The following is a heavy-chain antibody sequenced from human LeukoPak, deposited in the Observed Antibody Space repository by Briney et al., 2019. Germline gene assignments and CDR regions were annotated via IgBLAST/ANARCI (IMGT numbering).Heavy chain of an antibody. CDR2: IGGGGPTT. V-gene: IGHV3-23*01. Sequence: GGSLRLSCAASGFTFSTYAMNWVRQAPAKGLEWVSTIGGGGPTTDYADSVKDRFTISRDNSKNTLYLQMNSLRAEDRAVYFCARGFLGGTDQYFDSWGQGTLVTVSS. J-gene: IGHJ4*02. CDR1: GFTFSTYA. D-gene: IGHD6-19*01. CDR3: ARGFLGGTDQYFDS.